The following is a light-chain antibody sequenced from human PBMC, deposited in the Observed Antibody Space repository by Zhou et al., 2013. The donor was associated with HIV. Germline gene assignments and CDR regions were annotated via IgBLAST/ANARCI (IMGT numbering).Light chain of an antibody. V-gene: IGKV1-5*03. Sequence: DIQMTQSPSSLSASVGDRVTITCQASQDISNYLNWYQQKPGKAPKLLIYKASTLQNGVPSRFGGGGSGTEFTLTVSSLQPDDFATYYCQQYHTDWTFGQGTNGGN. CDR3: QQYHTDWT. CDR1: QDISNY. J-gene: IGKJ1*01. CDR2: KAS.